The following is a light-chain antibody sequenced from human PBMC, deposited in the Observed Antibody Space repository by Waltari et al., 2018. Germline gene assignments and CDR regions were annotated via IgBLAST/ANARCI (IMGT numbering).Light chain of an antibody. CDR1: QSVSRSD. CDR2: GAS. J-gene: IGKJ1*01. V-gene: IGKV3-20*01. Sequence: EIVLTQSPGTLSLSPGERATLSCRASQSVSRSDLAWYQQKPGQAPRRLIYGASSRATGIPDRFSGSGSGTDFTLTISRLEPEDFALYFCQQYGSSPLAFGQGTKVEIK. CDR3: QQYGSSPLA.